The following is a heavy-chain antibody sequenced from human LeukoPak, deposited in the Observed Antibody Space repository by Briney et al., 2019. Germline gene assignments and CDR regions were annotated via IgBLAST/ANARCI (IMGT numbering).Heavy chain of an antibody. Sequence: PGGSLRLSCAASGFTFSSYEMNWVRQAPGKGLEWVSCISSSGSTIYYADSVKGRFTISRDNAKNSLYLQMNSLRAEDTAVYYCARERYYGSGSSPLGYWGQGTLVTVSS. J-gene: IGHJ4*02. V-gene: IGHV3-48*03. D-gene: IGHD3-10*01. CDR1: GFTFSSYE. CDR3: ARERYYGSGSSPLGY. CDR2: ISSSGSTI.